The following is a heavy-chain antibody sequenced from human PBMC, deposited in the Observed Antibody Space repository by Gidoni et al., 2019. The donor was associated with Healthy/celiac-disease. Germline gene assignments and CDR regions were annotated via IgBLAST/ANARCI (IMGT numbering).Heavy chain of an antibody. J-gene: IGHJ4*02. Sequence: QVQLVQSGAEVKKPGSSVKVSCKASGGTFSSYAISWVQPAPGEGLEWMGGIIPIFGTANYAQKFQGRVTITADESTSTAYMELSSLRSEDTAVYYCAREGAEMATITGASLDYWGQGTLVTVSS. V-gene: IGHV1-69*01. CDR1: GGTFSSYA. D-gene: IGHD5-12*01. CDR3: AREGAEMATITGASLDY. CDR2: IIPIFGTA.